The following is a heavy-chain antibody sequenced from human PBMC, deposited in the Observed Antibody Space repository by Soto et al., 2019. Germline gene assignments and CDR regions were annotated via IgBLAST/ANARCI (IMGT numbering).Heavy chain of an antibody. CDR3: ARSGAPAGY. V-gene: IGHV1-18*01. Sequence: QVQLVQSGAEVKKPGASVKVSCKASGYTFTSYAISWVRQAPGQGLEWMGWISAYNGNTNYAQKFQGRVTMTTDTSTAAATMGWWSLRSDDTAVDDCARSGAPAGYWGQGTLVTVSS. CDR2: ISAYNGNT. J-gene: IGHJ4*02. D-gene: IGHD3-10*01. CDR1: GYTFTSYA.